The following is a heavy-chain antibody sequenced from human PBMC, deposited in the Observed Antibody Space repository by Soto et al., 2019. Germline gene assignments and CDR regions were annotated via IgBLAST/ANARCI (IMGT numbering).Heavy chain of an antibody. J-gene: IGHJ4*02. CDR2: IYYSGST. Sequence: SETLSLTCTVSGGSISSGGYYWSWIRQHPGKGLEWIGYIYYSGSTYYNPSLKSRVTISVDTSKNQFSLKLSSVTAADTAVYYCARASLEPATLIYYFDYWGQGTLVTVSS. D-gene: IGHD1-1*01. CDR1: GGSISSGGYY. CDR3: ARASLEPATLIYYFDY. V-gene: IGHV4-31*03.